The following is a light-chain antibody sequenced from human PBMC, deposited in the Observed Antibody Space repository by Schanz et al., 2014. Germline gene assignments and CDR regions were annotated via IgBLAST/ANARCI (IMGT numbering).Light chain of an antibody. CDR1: SSDVGNYNL. V-gene: IGLV2-23*02. CDR2: EVT. Sequence: QSALTQPASVSGSPGESITISCTGTSSDVGNYNLVSWYQQDAGKAPKLMIYEVTKRPSGVPDRFSGSKSGNTASLTISGLQAEDEADYYCCSYAGTYTWVFGGGTKLTVL. CDR3: CSYAGTYTWV. J-gene: IGLJ3*02.